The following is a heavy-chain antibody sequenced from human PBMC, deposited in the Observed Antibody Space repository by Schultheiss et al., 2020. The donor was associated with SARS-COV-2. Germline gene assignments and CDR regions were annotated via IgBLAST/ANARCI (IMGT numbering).Heavy chain of an antibody. Sequence: GESLKISCAASGFTFSSYGMHWVRQAPGKGLEWVSAISGSGGSTYYADSVKGRFTISRDNSKNTLYLQMNSLRAEDTAVYYCAKVRGVGATAPFDYWGQGTLVTVSS. V-gene: IGHV3-23*01. J-gene: IGHJ4*02. CDR2: ISGSGGST. CDR3: AKVRGVGATAPFDY. CDR1: GFTFSSYG. D-gene: IGHD1-26*01.